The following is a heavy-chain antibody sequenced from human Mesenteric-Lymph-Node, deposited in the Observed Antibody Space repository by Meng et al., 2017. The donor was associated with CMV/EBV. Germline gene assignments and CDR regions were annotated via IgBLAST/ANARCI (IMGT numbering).Heavy chain of an antibody. V-gene: IGHV3-53*01. CDR1: GFSVSSNY. Sequence: GESLKISCAASGFSVSSNYMAWVRQAQGKGPEWVSIIYSGGSTIYADFVKGRFSISRDNSNNTLYLLMSSLRPEDTAVYYCAKGATPVGSGAMDVWGRGTTVTVSS. CDR2: IYSGGST. CDR3: AKGATPVGSGAMDV. D-gene: IGHD4-23*01. J-gene: IGHJ6*02.